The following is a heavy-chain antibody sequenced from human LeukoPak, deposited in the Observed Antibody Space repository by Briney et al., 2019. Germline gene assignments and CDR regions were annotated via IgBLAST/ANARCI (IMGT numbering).Heavy chain of an antibody. CDR1: GGSISNYY. J-gene: IGHJ3*02. V-gene: IGHV4-4*07. CDR2: IYTSGST. CDR3: ARDFIPDNYYDSPGAFDI. D-gene: IGHD3-22*01. Sequence: SETLSLTCTVSGGSISNYYWSWIRQPAGKGLEWIGRIYTSGSTNYNPSLKSRVTMSVDTSKNQFSLKLSSVTAADTAVYYCARDFIPDNYYDSPGAFDIWGQGTMVTVSS.